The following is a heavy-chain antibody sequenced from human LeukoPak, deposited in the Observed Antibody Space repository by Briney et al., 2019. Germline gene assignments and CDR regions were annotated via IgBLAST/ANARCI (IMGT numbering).Heavy chain of an antibody. J-gene: IGHJ6*04. CDR3: AELGITMIGGV. D-gene: IGHD3-10*02. CDR2: VSGSGGTT. Sequence: GGSLRLSCAASGFTFSSYAMSWVRQAPGKGLEWVSAVSGSGGTTYYADSVKGRFTISKDNSKNTLYLQMNSLRAEDTAVYYCAELGITMIGGVWGKGTTVTISS. CDR1: GFTFSSYA. V-gene: IGHV3-23*01.